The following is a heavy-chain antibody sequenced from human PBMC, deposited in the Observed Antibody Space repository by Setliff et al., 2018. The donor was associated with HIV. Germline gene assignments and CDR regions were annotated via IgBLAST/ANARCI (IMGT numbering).Heavy chain of an antibody. Sequence: PSEPLSLTCAVSGGSTNNYYLTWLRQPPGKGLEWIGSVSNGGDTNYNPSLKSRVSLSLDTSKTQFSLKLTSVTAADTAVYYCARATYTTLFGVLTGGGLQYWGPGTLVTVSS. D-gene: IGHD3-3*01. J-gene: IGHJ4*02. CDR2: VSNGGDT. CDR3: ARATYTTLFGVLTGGGLQY. V-gene: IGHV4-59*01. CDR1: GGSTNNYY.